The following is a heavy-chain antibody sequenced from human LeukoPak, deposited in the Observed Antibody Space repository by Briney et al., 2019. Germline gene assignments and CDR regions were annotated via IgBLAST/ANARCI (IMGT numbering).Heavy chain of an antibody. Sequence: PGGSLRLSCAASGFTFSSYGMHWVRQAPGKGLEWVAVISYDGSNKYYADSVKGRFTISRDNSRNTLYLQMNSLRAEDTAVYYCAKGRGYRSNWFDPWGQGTLVTVSS. CDR2: ISYDGSNK. D-gene: IGHD5-12*01. CDR1: GFTFSSYG. V-gene: IGHV3-30*18. J-gene: IGHJ5*02. CDR3: AKGRGYRSNWFDP.